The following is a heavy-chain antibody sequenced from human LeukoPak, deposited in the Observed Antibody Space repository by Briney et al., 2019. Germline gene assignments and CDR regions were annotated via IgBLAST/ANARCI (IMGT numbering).Heavy chain of an antibody. CDR2: INPNSGGT. V-gene: IGHV1-2*02. Sequence: ASVKVSCKASGYTFTGYYMHWVRQAPGQGLEWMGWINPNSGGTNYAQKFQGRVTMHRDTSISAASMELSRLRSEDTEVYYCARVHMVRGVISSLYYYYYMDVWGKGTTVTVSS. J-gene: IGHJ6*03. CDR1: GYTFTGYY. D-gene: IGHD3-10*01. CDR3: ARVHMVRGVISSLYYYYYMDV.